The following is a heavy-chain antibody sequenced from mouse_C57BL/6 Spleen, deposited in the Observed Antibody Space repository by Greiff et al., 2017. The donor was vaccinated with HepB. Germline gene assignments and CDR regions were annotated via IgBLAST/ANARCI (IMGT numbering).Heavy chain of an antibody. V-gene: IGHV5-17*01. J-gene: IGHJ1*03. CDR1: GFTFSDYG. Sequence: EVKLVESGGGLVKPGGSLKLSCAASGFTFSDYGMHWVRQAPEKGLEWVAYISSGSSTIYYADTVKGRVTISRDNAKNTLFLQMTSLRSEDTAMYYCARGLYWYFDVWGTGTTVTVSS. CDR2: ISSGSSTI. CDR3: ARGLYWYFDV.